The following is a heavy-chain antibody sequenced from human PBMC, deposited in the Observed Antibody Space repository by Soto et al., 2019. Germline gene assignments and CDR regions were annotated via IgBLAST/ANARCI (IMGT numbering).Heavy chain of an antibody. Sequence: SETLSLTCTVSGGSISSSSYYWGWIRQPPGKGLEWIGSIYYSGSTYYNPSLKSRVTISVDTSKNQFSLKLSSVTAADTAVYYCARGDSSSWYYYYYGMDVWGQGTTVTVSS. CDR1: GGSISSSSYY. V-gene: IGHV4-39*01. CDR2: IYYSGST. D-gene: IGHD6-13*01. J-gene: IGHJ6*02. CDR3: ARGDSSSWYYYYYGMDV.